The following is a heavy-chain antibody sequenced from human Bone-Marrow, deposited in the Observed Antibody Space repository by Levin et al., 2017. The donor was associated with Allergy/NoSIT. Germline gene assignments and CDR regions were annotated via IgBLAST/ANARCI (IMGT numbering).Heavy chain of an antibody. V-gene: IGHV1-69*13. Sequence: GASVKVSCKASGGTFSSYAISWVRQAPGQGLEWMGGIIPIFGTANYAQKFQGRVTITADESTSTAYMELSSLRSEDTAVYYCARDTGWSSGYSYYFDYWGQGTLVTVSS. CDR1: GGTFSSYA. CDR3: ARDTGWSSGYSYYFDY. D-gene: IGHD6-19*01. CDR2: IIPIFGTA. J-gene: IGHJ4*02.